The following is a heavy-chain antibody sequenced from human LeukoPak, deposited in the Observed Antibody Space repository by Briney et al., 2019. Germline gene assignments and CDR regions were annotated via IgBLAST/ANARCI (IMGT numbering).Heavy chain of an antibody. CDR1: GYTFTDFF. CDR3: ARDLTYFGSGSYYFDY. V-gene: IGHV1-2*02. Sequence: ASVKVSCKASGYTFTDFFVHWVRQAPGHGLEGMGGINPYSGGTDYAQNFQGRVTLTRDTSISTAYMELSRLTSDDTAVYYCARDLTYFGSGSYYFDYWGQGALVTVSS. D-gene: IGHD3-10*01. J-gene: IGHJ4*02. CDR2: INPYSGGT.